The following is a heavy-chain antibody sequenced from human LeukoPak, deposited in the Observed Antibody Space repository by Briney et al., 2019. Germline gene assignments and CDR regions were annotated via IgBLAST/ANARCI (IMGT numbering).Heavy chain of an antibody. CDR3: ARGLITMVRGVRARWFDP. CDR2: MNPNSGSI. D-gene: IGHD3-10*01. J-gene: IGHJ5*02. CDR1: GYTFTNYD. Sequence: ASVKVSCKAFGYTFTNYDIIWVRQATGRGLEWMGWMNPNSGSIGYAQKFQGRVTMTRDTSITTAYMELSSLRSEDTAVYYCARGLITMVRGVRARWFDPWGQGTLVTVSS. V-gene: IGHV1-8*01.